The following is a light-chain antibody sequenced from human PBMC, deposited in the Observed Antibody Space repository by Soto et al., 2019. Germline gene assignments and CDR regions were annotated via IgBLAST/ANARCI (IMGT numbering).Light chain of an antibody. Sequence: EIVLTPSPGTLSLSPGERATLSCRASQTVLNNYLTWYQQKPGQAPRRLIFGASIRATGIPDRFSGSGSGTDFTLTISRLEPEDFAVYYCQQYGSSPTTFGQGTKVDIK. CDR3: QQYGSSPTT. CDR1: QTVLNNY. J-gene: IGKJ1*01. V-gene: IGKV3-20*01. CDR2: GAS.